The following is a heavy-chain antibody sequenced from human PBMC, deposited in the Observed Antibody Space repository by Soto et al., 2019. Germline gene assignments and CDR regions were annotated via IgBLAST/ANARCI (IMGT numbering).Heavy chain of an antibody. D-gene: IGHD3-10*01. Sequence: SGGSLRLSCAASGFTFSSYAMSWVRQAPGKGLEWVSAISGSGGSTYYADSVKGRFTISRGNSKNTLYLQMNSLRAEDTAVYYCAKSHRLWFGEYWGQGTLVTVSS. CDR3: AKSHRLWFGEY. V-gene: IGHV3-23*01. CDR2: ISGSGGST. J-gene: IGHJ4*02. CDR1: GFTFSSYA.